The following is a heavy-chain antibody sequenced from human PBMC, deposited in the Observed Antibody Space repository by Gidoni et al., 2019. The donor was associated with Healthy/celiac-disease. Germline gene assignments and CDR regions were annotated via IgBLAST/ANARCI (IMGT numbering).Heavy chain of an antibody. J-gene: IGHJ4*02. D-gene: IGHD6-13*01. Sequence: QVQLVESGGGVVQPGRSLRLSCAAPGFPFSSSAMHWVRQAPGKGLEWVAVISYDGSNKYYADSVKGRFTISRDNSKNTLYLQMNSLRAEDTAVYYCARWGKPGIAAAGTRGSYFDYWGQGTLVTVSS. V-gene: IGHV3-30*04. CDR2: ISYDGSNK. CDR3: ARWGKPGIAAAGTRGSYFDY. CDR1: GFPFSSSA.